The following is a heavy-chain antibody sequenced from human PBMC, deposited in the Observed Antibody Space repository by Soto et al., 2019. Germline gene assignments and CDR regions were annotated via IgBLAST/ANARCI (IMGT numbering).Heavy chain of an antibody. Sequence: GGSLRLSCEASGFTFSDYWIHWVRQAPGKGLVWLSRIKGDASTTNYADFVMGRFTVSRDNARNTVYLQMNSLRAEDTAIYYCARGGRGYYYVDVWGKGITVTVSS. CDR2: IKGDASTT. J-gene: IGHJ6*03. CDR1: GFTFSDYW. CDR3: ARGGRGYYYVDV. V-gene: IGHV3-74*01.